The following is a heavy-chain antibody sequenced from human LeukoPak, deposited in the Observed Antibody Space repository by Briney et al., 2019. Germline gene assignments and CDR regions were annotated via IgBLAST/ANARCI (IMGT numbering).Heavy chain of an antibody. V-gene: IGHV3-30-3*01. Sequence: GGSLRLSCAASGCTFSSYAMHWVRQAPGKGLEWVAVISYDGSNKYYADSVKGRFTISRDNSKNTLYLQMNSLRAEDTAVYYCARYGSSWDFDYWGQGTLVTVSS. CDR3: ARYGSSWDFDY. CDR2: ISYDGSNK. J-gene: IGHJ4*02. D-gene: IGHD6-13*01. CDR1: GCTFSSYA.